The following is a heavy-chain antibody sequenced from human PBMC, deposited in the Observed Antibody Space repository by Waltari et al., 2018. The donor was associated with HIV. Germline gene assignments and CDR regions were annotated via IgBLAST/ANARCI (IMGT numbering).Heavy chain of an antibody. J-gene: IGHJ4*02. CDR3: AREVVGTTRGHFDY. V-gene: IGHV3-11*05. D-gene: IGHD1-26*01. CDR1: GFSFSDSY. Sequence: LSCAASGFSFSDSYMTWIRQAPGKGLEWVSYISDSRSYTNYADSVKGRFTISRDNAKNSVYLQMNSLRAEDTAVYYCAREVVGTTRGHFDYWGQGTLVTVSS. CDR2: ISDSRSYT.